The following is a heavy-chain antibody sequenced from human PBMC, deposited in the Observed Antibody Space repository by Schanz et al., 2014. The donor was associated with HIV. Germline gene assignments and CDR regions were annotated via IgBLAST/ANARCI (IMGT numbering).Heavy chain of an antibody. CDR3: ARSASVISSGWCSGNACYSGAFHS. D-gene: IGHD2-15*01. CDR2: INPVSGNT. Sequence: QERLVQSGAEVKKPGASVTVSCQTPGRAFADMDINWVRQTTGRGLEWMGWINPVSGNTGYAQQFQGRLSLTRTSSTRTVHMELSNLRSEDTAVYFCARSASVISSGWCSGNACYSGAFHSWGQGSLVTVSS. J-gene: IGHJ4*02. CDR1: GRAFADMD. V-gene: IGHV1-8*01.